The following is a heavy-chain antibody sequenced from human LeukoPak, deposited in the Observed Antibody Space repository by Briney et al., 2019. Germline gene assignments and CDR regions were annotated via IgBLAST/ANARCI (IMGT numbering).Heavy chain of an antibody. V-gene: IGHV3-7*03. Sequence: GGSLRPSCAASGFIFSSYWMSWVRQAPGKGLEWVANIKQDGSEKLYVDSVKGRLSISRDNAKSSLYLQMNSLRADDTAVYYCARAGIPGIPFDYWGQGALVTVSS. CDR2: IKQDGSEK. CDR3: ARAGIPGIPFDY. D-gene: IGHD3-10*01. CDR1: GFIFSSYW. J-gene: IGHJ4*02.